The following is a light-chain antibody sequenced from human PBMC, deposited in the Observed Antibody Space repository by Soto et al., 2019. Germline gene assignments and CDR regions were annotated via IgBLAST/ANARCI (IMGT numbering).Light chain of an antibody. CDR2: SNN. CDR1: SSNIGSNT. J-gene: IGLJ2*01. Sequence: HSALTQPPSASGTPGQRVTISCSGSSSNIGSNTVNWYQQLPGTAPKLLIYSNNQRPSGVPDRFSGSKSGTSASLAISGLQSEDEADYYCAAWDDSLNAVVFGGGTKLTVL. CDR3: AAWDDSLNAVV. V-gene: IGLV1-44*01.